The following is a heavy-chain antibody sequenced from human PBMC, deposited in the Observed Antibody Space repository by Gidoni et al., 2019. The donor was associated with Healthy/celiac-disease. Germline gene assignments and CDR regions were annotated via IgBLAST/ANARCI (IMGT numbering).Heavy chain of an antibody. CDR3: AKSIAVAGLYYYYGMDV. D-gene: IGHD6-19*01. CDR1: GFTFDDYA. J-gene: IGHJ6*02. V-gene: IGHV3-9*01. Sequence: EVQLAESGGGLVQPGRSLRLSCAASGFTFDDYALHWVRQAPGKGREWVSGISWNSGSIGYADSVKGRFTISRDNAKNSLYLQMNSLRAEDTALYYCAKSIAVAGLYYYYGMDVWGQGTTVTVSS. CDR2: ISWNSGSI.